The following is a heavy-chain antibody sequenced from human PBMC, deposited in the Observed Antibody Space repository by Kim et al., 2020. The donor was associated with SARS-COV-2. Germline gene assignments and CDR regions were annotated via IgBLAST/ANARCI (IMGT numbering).Heavy chain of an antibody. D-gene: IGHD3-16*01. CDR2: ISYSGST. V-gene: IGHV4-59*11. J-gene: IGHJ5*01. Sequence: SETLSLTCTVSGDSISSLYWSWIRQSPGKGLEWIGYISYSGSTHYHPSLKSRVTISADTSKNQFSLRLTSVTAADTAVFYCARLNGLAGGLDSWGQGTL. CDR3: ARLNGLAGGLDS. CDR1: GDSISSLY.